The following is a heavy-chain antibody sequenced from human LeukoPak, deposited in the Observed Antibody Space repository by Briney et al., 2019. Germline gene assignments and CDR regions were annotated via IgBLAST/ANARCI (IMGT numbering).Heavy chain of an antibody. Sequence: SETLSLTCGVSGGSFSFYYWSWIRQPPGKGLEWIGEISQSGSTNYNPSLKSRANISLDTSENQFSLKLSSVTAADTAVYYCASTYYYDSSGYRRGSFDYWGQGTLVTVSS. CDR1: GGSFSFYY. J-gene: IGHJ4*02. CDR2: ISQSGST. V-gene: IGHV4-34*01. CDR3: ASTYYYDSSGYRRGSFDY. D-gene: IGHD3-22*01.